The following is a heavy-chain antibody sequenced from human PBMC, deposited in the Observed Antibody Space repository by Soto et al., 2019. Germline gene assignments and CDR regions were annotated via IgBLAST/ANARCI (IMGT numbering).Heavy chain of an antibody. D-gene: IGHD6-13*01. V-gene: IGHV4-39*01. J-gene: IGHJ4*02. Sequence: PSETLSLTCTFSSASISSSSYYLGWIRQPPGKGLEWIGSIYYSGSTYYNPSLKSRVTISVDTSKNQFSLKLSSVTAADTAVYYCARQVSSSWYEPFDYWGQGTLVTVSS. CDR1: SASISSSSYY. CDR3: ARQVSSSWYEPFDY. CDR2: IYYSGST.